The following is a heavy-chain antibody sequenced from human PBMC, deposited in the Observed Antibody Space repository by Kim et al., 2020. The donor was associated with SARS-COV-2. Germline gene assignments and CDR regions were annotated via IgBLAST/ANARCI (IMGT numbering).Heavy chain of an antibody. J-gene: IGHJ6*02. CDR2: ISYDGSNK. D-gene: IGHD3-16*01. CDR3: ARPMITFGGVRLYGMDV. Sequence: GGSLRLSCAASGFTFSSYVMHWVRQAPGKGLEWVAVISYDGSNKYYADSVKGRFTISRDNSKNTVYLQMNSLRAEDPAVYYCARPMITFGGVRLYGMDVWGQGTTVTVSS. CDR1: GFTFSSYV. V-gene: IGHV3-30-3*01.